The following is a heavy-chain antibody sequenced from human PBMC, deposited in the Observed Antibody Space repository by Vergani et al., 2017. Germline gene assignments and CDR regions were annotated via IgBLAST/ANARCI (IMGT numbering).Heavy chain of an antibody. CDR3: AKDGPDYYDSSGYYFHPFDY. CDR1: GFTFSSYA. CDR2: ISGSGGST. D-gene: IGHD3-22*01. J-gene: IGHJ4*02. Sequence: EVQLLESGGGLVQPGGSLRLSCAASGFTFSSYAMSWVRQAPGKGLEWVSAISGSGGSTYYADSVKGRFTISRDNSKNTLYLQMNSLRAEDTAVYYCAKDGPDYYDSSGYYFHPFDYWGQGTLVTVSS. V-gene: IGHV3-23*01.